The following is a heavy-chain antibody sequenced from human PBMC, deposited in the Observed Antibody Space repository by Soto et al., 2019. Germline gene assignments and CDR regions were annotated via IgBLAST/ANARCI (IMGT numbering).Heavy chain of an antibody. J-gene: IGHJ6*02. D-gene: IGHD2-2*01. V-gene: IGHV1-18*01. CDR3: AREEGIYCSSTSCYADPFIIYGMDV. CDR2: ISAYNGNT. CDR1: GYTFTSYG. Sequence: EASVKVSCKASGYTFTSYGISWVRQAPGQGLERMGWISAYNGNTNYAQKLQGRVTMTTDTSTSTAYMELRSLRSDDTAVYYCAREEGIYCSSTSCYADPFIIYGMDVWGQGTTVTVSS.